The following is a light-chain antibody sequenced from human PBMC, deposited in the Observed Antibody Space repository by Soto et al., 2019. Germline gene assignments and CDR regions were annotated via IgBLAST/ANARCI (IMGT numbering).Light chain of an antibody. CDR3: AASAESLNVYL. Sequence: QSVLTQPPSASATPGQRVTISCSGSSSNIGSNTVNWYQQLPGTAPKLLIYSNNQRPSGVPDRFSGSKSGTSASLAISGLQSEDEAVYYCAASAESLNVYLFGTGTNVTGL. CDR2: SNN. V-gene: IGLV1-44*01. CDR1: SSNIGSNT. J-gene: IGLJ1*01.